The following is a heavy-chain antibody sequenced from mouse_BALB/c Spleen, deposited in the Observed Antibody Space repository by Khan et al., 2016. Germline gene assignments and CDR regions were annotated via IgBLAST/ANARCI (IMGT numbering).Heavy chain of an antibody. D-gene: IGHD1-1*01. Sequence: VQLQQPGAELVKAGASVKMSCKASGYTFTSYWMHWVKQRLGQGLEWFAETNHTNGRTYYNEKFKSKATLTVDKSSSTAYMLLSGPTFEDSAVYYCARIKKIVATYFDYWGQGTTLTVSS. V-gene: IGHV1S81*02. CDR3: ARIKKIVATYFDY. CDR2: TNHTNGRT. J-gene: IGHJ2*01. CDR1: GYTFTSYW.